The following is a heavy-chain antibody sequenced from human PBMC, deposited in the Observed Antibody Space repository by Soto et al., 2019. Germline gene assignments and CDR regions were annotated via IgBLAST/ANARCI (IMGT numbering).Heavy chain of an antibody. D-gene: IGHD1-26*01. CDR3: ARDEEEGGPIDY. Sequence: PGGSLRLSCAASGFTFSSYAMHWVRQAPGKGLEWVAVISYDGSNKYYADSVKGRFTISRDNSKNTLYLQMNSLRAEDTAVYYCARDEEEGGPIDYGGQGTLVTVSS. CDR1: GFTFSSYA. V-gene: IGHV3-30-3*01. CDR2: ISYDGSNK. J-gene: IGHJ4*02.